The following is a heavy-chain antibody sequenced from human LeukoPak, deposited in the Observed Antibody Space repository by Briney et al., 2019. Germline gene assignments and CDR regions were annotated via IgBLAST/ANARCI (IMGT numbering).Heavy chain of an antibody. CDR2: ISGSGGST. D-gene: IGHD5-12*01. Sequence: GGSLRLSCAASGFTFSSYAMSWVRQAPGKGLEWVSAISGSGGSTYYADSVKGRFTISRDNSKNTLYLQMNSLRAEDTAVYYCAENTRYSGYDNKEYYFDYWGQGTLVTVSS. J-gene: IGHJ4*02. CDR1: GFTFSSYA. V-gene: IGHV3-23*01. CDR3: AENTRYSGYDNKEYYFDY.